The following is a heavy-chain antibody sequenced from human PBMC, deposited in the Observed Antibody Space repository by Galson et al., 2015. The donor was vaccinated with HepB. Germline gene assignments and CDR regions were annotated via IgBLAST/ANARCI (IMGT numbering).Heavy chain of an antibody. Sequence: LSLTCTLSGGSIISTSNYWGWIRQPPGKGLEWFGSIYYSGITNYNPSLKSRVTISLDTSKNQSSLKLRSVTAADTAVYYCARVSLSSSGWYVRYGLDVWGQGTTVTVSS. CDR2: IYYSGIT. CDR3: ARVSLSSSGWYVRYGLDV. CDR1: GGSIISTSNY. V-gene: IGHV4-39*07. J-gene: IGHJ6*02. D-gene: IGHD6-19*01.